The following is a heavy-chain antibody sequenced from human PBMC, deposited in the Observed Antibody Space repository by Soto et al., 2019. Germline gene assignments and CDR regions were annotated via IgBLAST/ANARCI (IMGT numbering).Heavy chain of an antibody. D-gene: IGHD2-2*01. J-gene: IGHJ4*02. CDR3: ARAVSSSTGYYFDY. CDR1: GFTFSSYS. V-gene: IGHV3-48*01. Sequence: GGSLRLSCAASGFTFSSYSMNWVRQAPGKGLEWVSYISSSSSTIYYADSVKGRFTISRDNAKNSLYLQMNSLRAEDTAVYYCARAVSSSTGYYFDYWGQGTLVTGLL. CDR2: ISSSSSTI.